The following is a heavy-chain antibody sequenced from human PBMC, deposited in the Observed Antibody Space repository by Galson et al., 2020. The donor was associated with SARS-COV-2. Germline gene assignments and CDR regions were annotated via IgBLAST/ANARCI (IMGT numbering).Heavy chain of an antibody. D-gene: IGHD3-22*01. Sequence: SETLSLTCAVSGASISSYDFSWIRQSADKGLEWIGRIYTAGLTKYNPSLESRVTMSVDTSKNQFSLNLKSVTAADTAVYYCARDRKYYDISTRRDYYFYMDVWGTGTTVTVSS. V-gene: IGHV4-59*10. J-gene: IGHJ6*03. CDR2: IYTAGLT. CDR1: GASISSYD. CDR3: ARDRKYYDISTRRDYYFYMDV.